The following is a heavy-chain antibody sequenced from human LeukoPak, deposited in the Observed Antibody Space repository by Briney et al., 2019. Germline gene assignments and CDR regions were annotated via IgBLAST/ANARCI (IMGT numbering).Heavy chain of an antibody. V-gene: IGHV3-23*01. CDR3: AKESGALGAPLYDY. D-gene: IGHD4/OR15-4a*01. CDR1: GFIFRNYA. Sequence: GGSLRLSCGASGFIFRNYAMSWVRQAPGEGLEWVSGISDNGGGRYYADSVKGRFTISRDNSKNMLYLQMNSLRAEDAAVYYCAKESGALGAPLYDYWGRGILVTASS. CDR2: ISDNGGGR. J-gene: IGHJ4*02.